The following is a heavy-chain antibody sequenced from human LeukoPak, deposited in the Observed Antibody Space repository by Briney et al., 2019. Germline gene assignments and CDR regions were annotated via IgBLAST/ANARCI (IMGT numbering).Heavy chain of an antibody. CDR2: IKCDGSEK. V-gene: IGHV3-52*01. J-gene: IGHJ4*02. CDR3: VRGQGSHFDY. CDR1: GFTFSSSW. Sequence: PGGSLRLSCAASGFTFSSSWMHWVCQAPEKGLEWVADIKCDGSEKYYVDSVKGRLTISRDNAKNSLYLQVNSLRAEDMTVYYCVRGQGSHFDYWGQGTLVTVSS.